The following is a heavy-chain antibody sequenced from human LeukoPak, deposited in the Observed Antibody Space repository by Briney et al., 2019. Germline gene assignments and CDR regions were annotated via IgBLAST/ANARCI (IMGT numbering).Heavy chain of an antibody. CDR1: GFTFSSYG. V-gene: IGHV3-33*01. Sequence: QPGGSLRLSCAASGFTFSSYGMHWVRQAPVKGLEWVAVIWYDGSNKYYADSVKGRFTISRDNSKNTLYLQMNSLRAEDTAVYYCARDYPDYGDYALDDYWGQGTLVTVSS. J-gene: IGHJ4*02. D-gene: IGHD4-17*01. CDR2: IWYDGSNK. CDR3: ARDYPDYGDYALDDY.